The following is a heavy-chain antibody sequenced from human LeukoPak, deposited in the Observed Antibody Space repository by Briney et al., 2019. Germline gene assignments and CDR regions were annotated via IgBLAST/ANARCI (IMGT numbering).Heavy chain of an antibody. Sequence: ASVKASCKASGYTFTGYYMHWVRQAPGQGLEWMGWINPNSGGTNYAQKFQGRVTMTRDTSISTAYMELSRLRSDDTAVYYCARTYYYDSSGYYNDYWGQGTLVTVSS. CDR1: GYTFTGYY. CDR2: INPNSGGT. D-gene: IGHD3-22*01. V-gene: IGHV1-2*02. J-gene: IGHJ4*02. CDR3: ARTYYYDSSGYYNDY.